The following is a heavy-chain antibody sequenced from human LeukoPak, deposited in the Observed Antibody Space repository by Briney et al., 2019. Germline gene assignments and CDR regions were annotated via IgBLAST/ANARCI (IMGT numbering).Heavy chain of an antibody. CDR2: IKQDGSEK. J-gene: IGHJ6*02. CDR3: ASLTDYGDPFYYGMDV. CDR1: GFTFSSYW. Sequence: GGSLRLSCAASGFTFSSYWMSWVRQAPGKGLEWVANIKQDGSEKYYVDSVKGRFTISRDNAKNSLYLQMNSLRAEDTAVYYCASLTDYGDPFYYGMDVWGQGTTVTVSS. V-gene: IGHV3-7*01. D-gene: IGHD4-17*01.